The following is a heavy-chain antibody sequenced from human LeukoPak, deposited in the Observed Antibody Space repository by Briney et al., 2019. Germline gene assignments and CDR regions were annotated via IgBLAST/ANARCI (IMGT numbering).Heavy chain of an antibody. D-gene: IGHD1-26*01. CDR3: ANLGIVGATPTFDY. CDR2: ISGSGGST. CDR1: GFTFSSYA. J-gene: IGHJ4*02. V-gene: IGHV3-23*01. Sequence: PGGSLRLSCAASGFTFSSYAMSWVRQAPGKGLEWVSAISGSGGSTYYADSVKGRFTISRDNSKNTLYLQMNSLRAEDTAVYCCANLGIVGATPTFDYWGQGTLVTVSS.